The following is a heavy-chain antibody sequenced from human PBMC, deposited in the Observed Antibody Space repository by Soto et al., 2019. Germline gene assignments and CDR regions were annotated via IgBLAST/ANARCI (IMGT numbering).Heavy chain of an antibody. CDR2: ISGSGNST. Sequence: GGSLRLSCAASGFTFSSYAMSWVRQAPGKGLEWVSDISGSGNSTYYADSVKGRFTISRHNAKNALHLQMNSLRAEATAVYYWARTVECSTTSCIRWGKGTLVTVS. D-gene: IGHD2-2*01. CDR1: GFTFSSYA. CDR3: ARTVECSTTSCIR. V-gene: IGHV3-23*01. J-gene: IGHJ1*01.